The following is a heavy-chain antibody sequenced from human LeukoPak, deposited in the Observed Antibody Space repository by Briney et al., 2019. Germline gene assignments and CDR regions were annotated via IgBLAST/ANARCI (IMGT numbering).Heavy chain of an antibody. D-gene: IGHD6-19*01. J-gene: IGHJ4*02. CDR2: IDASGST. CDR3: AKDSGGYLPTYYFDY. V-gene: IGHV4-61*02. CDR1: GDSLRSDSLF. Sequence: PSETLSLTCTVSGDSLRSDSLFWSWIRQPAGKGLEWIGRIDASGSTNYSPSLKSRVTMSVDTSKNQFSPKLTSVTAADTAVYYCAKDSGGYLPTYYFDYWGQGTLVTVSS.